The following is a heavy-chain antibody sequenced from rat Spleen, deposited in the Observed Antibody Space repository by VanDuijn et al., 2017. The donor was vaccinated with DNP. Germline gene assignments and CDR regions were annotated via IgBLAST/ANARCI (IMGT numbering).Heavy chain of an antibody. Sequence: QVQLKESGPGLVQPSQTLSLTCAVSGFSLTRTSVHWVRQPPGKGLEWLGAIWSDGNTDYNSGFKSRLSISRDTSKSQVFLKMNSLQTEDTAIYFCTRRGYYYVDWYWYFDFWGPGTMVTVSS. CDR2: IWSDGNT. V-gene: IGHV2-1*01. J-gene: IGHJ1*01. CDR3: TRRGYYYVDWYWYFDF. D-gene: IGHD1-12*02. CDR1: GFSLTRTS.